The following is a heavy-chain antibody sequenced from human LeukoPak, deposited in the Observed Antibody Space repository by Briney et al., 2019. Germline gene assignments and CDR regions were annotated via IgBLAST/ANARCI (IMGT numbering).Heavy chain of an antibody. CDR1: GGSFRGGK. CDR3: ARRRSSGWYYFDY. J-gene: IGHJ4*02. V-gene: IGHV4-34*01. D-gene: IGHD6-19*01. Sequence: ETPTLVSPVYGGSFRGGKWCRIRRSPGDGKERSGEIDHSGSTNYNPSLQSRVALSVGTSQSQFSLKLSSVTAADTAVYYCARRRSSGWYYFDYWAQGSLVPVSS. CDR2: IDHSGST.